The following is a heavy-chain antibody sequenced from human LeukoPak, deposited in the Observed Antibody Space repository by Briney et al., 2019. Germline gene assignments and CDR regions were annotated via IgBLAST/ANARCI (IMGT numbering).Heavy chain of an antibody. Sequence: PSETPSLTCTVSGGSISSGGYYWSWIRQHPGKGLEWIGYIYYSGSIYYNPSLKSRVTISVDTSKNQFSLKLSSVTAADTAVYYCASLYPAGNWFDPWGQGTLVTVSS. CDR1: GGSISSGGYY. V-gene: IGHV4-31*03. CDR2: IYYSGSI. CDR3: ASLYPAGNWFDP. J-gene: IGHJ5*02. D-gene: IGHD2-15*01.